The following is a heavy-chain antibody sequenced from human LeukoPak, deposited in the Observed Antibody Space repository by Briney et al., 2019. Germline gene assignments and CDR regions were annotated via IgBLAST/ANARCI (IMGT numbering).Heavy chain of an antibody. V-gene: IGHV3-74*01. J-gene: IGHJ5*02. CDR2: VNSDGTST. CDR3: ARNFHCSSTSCYLRDSSNWFDP. CDR1: GFTFGSYW. Sequence: GGSLRLSCAASGFTFGSYWMHWVRQAPGKGLVWVSRVNSDGTSTSYADSVKGRFTISRDNAKNTLYLQMNSLRAEDTAVYYCARNFHCSSTSCYLRDSSNWFDPWGQGTLVTVSS. D-gene: IGHD2-2*01.